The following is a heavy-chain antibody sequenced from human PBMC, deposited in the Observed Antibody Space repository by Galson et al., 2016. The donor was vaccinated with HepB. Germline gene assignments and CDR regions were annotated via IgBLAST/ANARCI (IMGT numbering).Heavy chain of an antibody. CDR1: GFRFSEHY. D-gene: IGHD2/OR15-2a*01. V-gene: IGHV3-72*01. CDR3: AKPSGKYSGGFDI. J-gene: IGHJ3*02. CDR2: TRNKVNSYTT. Sequence: SLRLSCAASGFRFSEHYMDWVRQAPGKGLEWVGRTRNKVNSYTTEYAATVKGSFTISSADSKNSLYLQMNSLKTEDTALYYCAKPSGKYSGGFDIWGQGTMVTVSS.